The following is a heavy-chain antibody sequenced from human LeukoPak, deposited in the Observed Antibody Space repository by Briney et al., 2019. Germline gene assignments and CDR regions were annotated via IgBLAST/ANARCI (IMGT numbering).Heavy chain of an antibody. CDR1: GGSISSGGYY. V-gene: IGHV4-31*03. CDR2: IYYSGST. Sequence: KSSQTLSLTCTVSGGSISSGGYYWSWIRQHPGKGLEWIGYIYYSGSTYYNPSLKSRVTISVDTSKNQFSLKLSSVTAADTAVYYCARTDYYDSSGFRGYFDYWGQGTLVTVSS. CDR3: ARTDYYDSSGFRGYFDY. D-gene: IGHD3-22*01. J-gene: IGHJ4*02.